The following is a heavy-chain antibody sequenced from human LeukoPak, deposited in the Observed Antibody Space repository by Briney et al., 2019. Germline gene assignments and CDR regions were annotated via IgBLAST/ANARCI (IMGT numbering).Heavy chain of an antibody. J-gene: IGHJ5*02. CDR2: ISGSGGRT. CDR3: ARVLAGDGWFDP. D-gene: IGHD2-8*02. V-gene: IGHV3-23*01. Sequence: GGSLRLSCAASGFTFSSYAMSWVRQTPGKGLEWVSTISGSGGRTYYAVSVKGRFTISRDNSKNTLYLQMNSLRAEDTAVYYCARVLAGDGWFDPWGQGTLVTVSS. CDR1: GFTFSSYA.